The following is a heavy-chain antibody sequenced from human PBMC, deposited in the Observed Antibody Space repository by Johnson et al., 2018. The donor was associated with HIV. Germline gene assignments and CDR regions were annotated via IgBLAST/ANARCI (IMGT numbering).Heavy chain of an antibody. CDR1: GFTFSNAW. J-gene: IGHJ3*02. V-gene: IGHV3-15*01. CDR3: ARARDSWSSSWLSRDNAFDI. Sequence: VQLVESGGGLVKPGGSLRLSCAASGFTFSNAWMSWVRQAPGKGLEWVGRIRREPYSSAPAYSASVNGRLTISSDDSQNTAYLQMNSLKSEDTAVYYCARARDSWSSSWLSRDNAFDIWGQGTMVTVSS. D-gene: IGHD6-13*01. CDR2: IRREPYSSAP.